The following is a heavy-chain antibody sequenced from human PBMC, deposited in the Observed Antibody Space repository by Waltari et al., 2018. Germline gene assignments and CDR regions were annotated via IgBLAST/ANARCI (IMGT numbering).Heavy chain of an antibody. CDR3: AHSGSYFDY. CDR2: IKEDGSDK. D-gene: IGHD1-26*01. Sequence: EVRLVESGGGLVQPGGSLRLPCAASGCTFTSYWMSWVRQAPGKGLEWVANIKEDGSDKNYVDSVKGRFTISRDNAKNSVYLQMNSLRAEDTAVYYCAHSGSYFDYWGQGTLVTVSS. J-gene: IGHJ4*02. CDR1: GCTFTSYW. V-gene: IGHV3-7*01.